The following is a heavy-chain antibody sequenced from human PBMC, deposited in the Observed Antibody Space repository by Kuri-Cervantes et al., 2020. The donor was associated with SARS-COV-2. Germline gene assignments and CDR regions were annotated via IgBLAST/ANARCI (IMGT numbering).Heavy chain of an antibody. CDR2: IYSGGSST. Sequence: GGSLRLSCAASGFTFSSYAMNWVRQAPGKGLEWVSVIYSGGSSTYYADSVKGRFTISRGNSKNTLYLQMNSLRAEDTAVYYCAKVGGHREYFQNWGQGTLVTVSS. CDR3: AKVGGHREYFQN. CDR1: GFTFSSYA. V-gene: IGHV3-23*03. D-gene: IGHD3-16*01. J-gene: IGHJ1*01.